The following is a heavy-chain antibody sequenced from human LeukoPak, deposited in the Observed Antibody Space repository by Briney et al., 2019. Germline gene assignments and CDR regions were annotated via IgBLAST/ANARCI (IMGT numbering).Heavy chain of an antibody. J-gene: IGHJ4*02. D-gene: IGHD6-13*01. CDR1: GFTFSSYG. CDR2: ISYDGSNK. V-gene: IGHV3-30*18. CDR3: AKLRGPSGYSSSWGDFGDY. Sequence: PGRSLRLSCAASGFTFSSYGMHWVRQAPGKGLEWVAVISYDGSNKYYADSVKGRFTISRDNSKNTLYLQMNSLRAEDTAVYYCAKLRGPSGYSSSWGDFGDYWGQGTLVTVSS.